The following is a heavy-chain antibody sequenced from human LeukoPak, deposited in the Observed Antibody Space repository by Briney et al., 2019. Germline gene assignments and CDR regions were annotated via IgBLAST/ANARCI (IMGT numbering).Heavy chain of an antibody. J-gene: IGHJ3*02. CDR3: AKRYYYDSSGYADAFDI. CDR2: IGGNGGST. D-gene: IGHD3-22*01. V-gene: IGHV3-23*01. Sequence: GGSLRHSCAASVFSLSSYAMSWVRQAPGKGLEWVSGIGGNGGSTYHADSVKGRFTISRDNSENTLYLQMNSLRAEDTAVYYCAKRYYYDSSGYADAFDIWGQGTMVTVSS. CDR1: VFSLSSYA.